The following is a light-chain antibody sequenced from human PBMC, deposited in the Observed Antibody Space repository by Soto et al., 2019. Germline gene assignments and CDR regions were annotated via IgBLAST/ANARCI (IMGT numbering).Light chain of an antibody. Sequence: DLVMTQTPLSSPVTLGQPASISCSSSQSLVHGDGSTYLSWLHQRPGQPPRLLIYKISIRFSGVPDRFSGSGAGTDFTLKISRVEAEDVGVYYCMQSTQFPRYTFGQGTKLEIK. CDR1: QSLVHGDGSTY. V-gene: IGKV2-24*01. CDR2: KIS. J-gene: IGKJ2*01. CDR3: MQSTQFPRYT.